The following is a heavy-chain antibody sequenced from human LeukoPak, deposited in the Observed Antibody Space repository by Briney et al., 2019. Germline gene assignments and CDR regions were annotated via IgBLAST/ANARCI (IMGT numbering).Heavy chain of an antibody. Sequence: PGGSLRLSCAAAGFIFSDYLMDWVRQAPGKGLEWVGRIRKKANSYTTEYAASVKGRFTISRDDSKNTLYLQMNSLKTEDTAVYYCTTDTYYYDSSGYYYEDYWGQGTLVTVSS. D-gene: IGHD3-22*01. J-gene: IGHJ4*02. CDR1: GFIFSDYL. CDR3: TTDTYYYDSSGYYYEDY. CDR2: IRKKANSYTT. V-gene: IGHV3-72*01.